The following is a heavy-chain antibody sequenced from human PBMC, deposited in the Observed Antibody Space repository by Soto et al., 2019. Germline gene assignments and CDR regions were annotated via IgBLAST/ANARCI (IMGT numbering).Heavy chain of an antibody. CDR1: GYTFSSYA. V-gene: IGHV1-18*01. CDR2: ISPYNDDT. J-gene: IGHJ6*02. CDR3: ARGGYYDSSGSRDYHYYGMDV. Sequence: ASVKVSCKASGYTFSSYAISWVRQAPGQGLEWLGWISPYNDDTKYAQKLQGRVFMTTDTPTKTAHLDLRSLRSEDTAVYYCARGGYYDSSGSRDYHYYGMDVWG. D-gene: IGHD3-22*01.